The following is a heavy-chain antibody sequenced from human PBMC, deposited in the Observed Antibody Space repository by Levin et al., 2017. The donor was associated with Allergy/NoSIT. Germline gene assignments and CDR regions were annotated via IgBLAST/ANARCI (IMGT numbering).Heavy chain of an antibody. V-gene: IGHV3-11*01. CDR1: GFTFSDYY. CDR3: ARALDYYDSSAVGD. J-gene: IGHJ4*02. D-gene: IGHD3-22*01. Sequence: GGSLRLSCAASGFTFSDYYMSWIRQAPGKGLEWVSYISSSGSTIYYADSVKGRFTISRDNAKNSLYLQMNSLRAEDTAVYYCARALDYYDSSAVGDWGQGTLVTVSS. CDR2: ISSSGSTI.